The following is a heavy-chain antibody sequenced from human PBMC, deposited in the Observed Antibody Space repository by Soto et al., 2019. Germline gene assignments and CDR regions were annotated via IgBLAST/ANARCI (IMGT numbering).Heavy chain of an antibody. CDR3: ARLGGYCSGGSCYSRRYNWFDP. J-gene: IGHJ5*02. V-gene: IGHV5-51*01. D-gene: IGHD2-15*01. Sequence: GESLKISCKGSGYSFTSYWIGWVRQMPGKGLEWMGIIYPGDSDTRYSPSFQGQVTIPADKSISTAYLQWSSLKASDTAMYYCARLGGYCSGGSCYSRRYNWFDPWGQGTLVTVSS. CDR1: GYSFTSYW. CDR2: IYPGDSDT.